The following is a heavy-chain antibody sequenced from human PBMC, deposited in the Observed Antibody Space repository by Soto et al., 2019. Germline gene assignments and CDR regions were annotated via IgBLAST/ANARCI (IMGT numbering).Heavy chain of an antibody. V-gene: IGHV4-39*01. Sequence: PSVTLSHTGAVAGVSIHNSHYFLGWIRQPPGKGLEFIANVYYSGGAHYNPSFKSRVTISVDTATNQVSLRMSSVTAADTAVYFCGRVVEGATRHTDFDSWGQGTLVTGAS. J-gene: IGHJ5*01. CDR2: VYYSGGA. D-gene: IGHD2-21*01. CDR1: GVSIHNSHYF. CDR3: GRVVEGATRHTDFDS.